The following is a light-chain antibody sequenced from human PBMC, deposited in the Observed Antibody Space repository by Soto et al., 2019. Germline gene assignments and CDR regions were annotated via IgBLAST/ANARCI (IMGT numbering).Light chain of an antibody. CDR1: QSISSW. Sequence: DIQMTQSPSTLSASVGDRVTITCRASQSISSWLAWYQQKPGKAPKLLIYDASSLESGVPSRFSGSGSGTEFTLTISSLQPDDFATYYCQQYTNYPWTFGQGPRWIS. CDR3: QQYTNYPWT. CDR2: DAS. V-gene: IGKV1-5*01. J-gene: IGKJ1*01.